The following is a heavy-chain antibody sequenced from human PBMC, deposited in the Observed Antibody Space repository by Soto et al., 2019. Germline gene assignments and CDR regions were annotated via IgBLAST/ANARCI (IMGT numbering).Heavy chain of an antibody. Sequence: ALLNGSRKSSVYTLTVYLFHWGRQAPGQRLEWMGWINAGNGNTKYSQKFQGRVTITRDTSASTAYMELSSLRSEDTAVYYCARDLGGWPDYWGQGTLVTVSS. CDR1: VYTLTVYL. D-gene: IGHD2-15*01. J-gene: IGHJ4*02. CDR2: INAGNGNT. V-gene: IGHV1-3*01. CDR3: ARDLGGWPDY.